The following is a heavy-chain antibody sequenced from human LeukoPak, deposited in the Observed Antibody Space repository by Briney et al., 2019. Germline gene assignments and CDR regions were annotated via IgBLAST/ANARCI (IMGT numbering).Heavy chain of an antibody. CDR1: GGTFSSYT. Sequence: SVKVSCKASGGTFSSYTISWVRQAPGQGLEWMGRIIPILNITDYAQNFQGRVTLTADRSTSTAYMELSTLRSEDTAVYYCAKDGVVVVATSVYYYYYGMDVWGQGTTVTVSS. CDR2: IIPILNIT. J-gene: IGHJ6*02. D-gene: IGHD2-2*01. V-gene: IGHV1-69*02. CDR3: AKDGVVVVATSVYYYYYGMDV.